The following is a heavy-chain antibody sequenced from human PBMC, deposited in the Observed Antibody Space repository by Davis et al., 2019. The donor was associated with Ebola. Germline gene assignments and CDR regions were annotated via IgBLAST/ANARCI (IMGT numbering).Heavy chain of an antibody. CDR2: IIPILGIA. J-gene: IGHJ6*02. V-gene: IGHV1-69*10. CDR1: GGTFSSYA. Sequence: SVKVSCKASGGTFSSYAISWVRQAPGQGLEWMGGIIPILGIANYAQKFQGRVTITADESTSTAYMELSSLRPEDTAVYYCARDGGNNWGSYYYYGMDVWGQGTTVTVSS. D-gene: IGHD7-27*01. CDR3: ARDGGNNWGSYYYYGMDV.